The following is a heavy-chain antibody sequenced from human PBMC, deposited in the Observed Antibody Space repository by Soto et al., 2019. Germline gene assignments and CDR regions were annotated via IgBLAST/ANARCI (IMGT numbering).Heavy chain of an antibody. D-gene: IGHD2-21*01. J-gene: IGHJ5*01. V-gene: IGHV1-46*03. CDR1: GYSISSHY. CDR3: ARDALNLWKVAPFDS. Sequence: QVQLVQSGAEMKQIGASVKVSCKAVGYSISSHYLHWVRQAPGHGFEWMGMINPSGGSTFYAQHFQGRLSMARDTSTGTVYMAVRSLISEDTGVYYCARDALNLWKVAPFDSWGQGTRVTV. CDR2: INPSGGST.